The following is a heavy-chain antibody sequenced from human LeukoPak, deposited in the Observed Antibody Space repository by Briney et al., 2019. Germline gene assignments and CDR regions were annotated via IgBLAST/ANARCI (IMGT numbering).Heavy chain of an antibody. CDR2: IYYSGST. V-gene: IGHV4-59*01. J-gene: IGHJ4*02. CDR1: GGSISTYY. CDR3: ARSRVTAPNLDY. D-gene: IGHD2-21*02. Sequence: SETLSLTCTASGGSISTYYWSWIRQPPGKGLQWIGYIYYSGSTNYNPSLKSRVTISVDTSKNQFSLKLSSVTAADTAVYYCARSRVTAPNLDYWGQGTLVTVSS.